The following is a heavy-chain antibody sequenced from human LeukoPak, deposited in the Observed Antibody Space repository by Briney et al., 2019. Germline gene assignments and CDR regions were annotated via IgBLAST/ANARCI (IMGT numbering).Heavy chain of an antibody. CDR2: IIPIFGTA. CDR3: ARDSGVSSGPYYYYGMDV. J-gene: IGHJ6*02. V-gene: IGHV1-69*01. D-gene: IGHD4-23*01. Sequence: ASVKVSCKASGGTFSSYAISWVRQAPGQGLEWMGGIIPIFGTANYAQKFQGRVTITADESTSTAYMELSSLRSEDTAVYYCARDSGVSSGPYYYYGMDVWGQGTTVTVSS. CDR1: GGTFSSYA.